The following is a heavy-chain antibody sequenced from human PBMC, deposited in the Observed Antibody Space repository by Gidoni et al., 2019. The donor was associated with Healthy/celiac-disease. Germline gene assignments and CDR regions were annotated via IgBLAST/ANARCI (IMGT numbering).Heavy chain of an antibody. CDR2: IVVGSGNT. V-gene: IGHV1-58*01. D-gene: IGHD6-13*01. CDR1: GFTLTSSA. J-gene: IGHJ3*02. Sequence: QMQLVQSGPEVKKPGNSVKVSCKASGFTLTSSAVPWVRQARGQRLELIGWIVVGSGNTNYAQKFQERVTITRDMPTSTAYMELSSLRSEDTAVYYCAALRGVGIAAAGTGAFDIWGQGTMVTVSS. CDR3: AALRGVGIAAAGTGAFDI.